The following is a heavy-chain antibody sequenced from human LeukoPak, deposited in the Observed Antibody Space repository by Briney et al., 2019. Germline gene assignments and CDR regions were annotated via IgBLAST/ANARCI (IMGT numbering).Heavy chain of an antibody. CDR3: AELGITMIGGV. J-gene: IGHJ6*04. Sequence: GGSLRLSCAASGFTSSRYAMSWVRQAPGKGLEWVSGISGSGSSTYYADSVKGRFTISRDNSKNTLYLQMNSLRAEDTAVYYCAELGITMIGGVWGKGTTVTISS. CDR2: ISGSGSST. D-gene: IGHD3-10*02. CDR1: GFTSSRYA. V-gene: IGHV3-23*01.